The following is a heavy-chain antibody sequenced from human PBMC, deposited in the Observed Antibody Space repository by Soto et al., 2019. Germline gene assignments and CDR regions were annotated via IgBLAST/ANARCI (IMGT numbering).Heavy chain of an antibody. CDR2: IIPIFGTA. V-gene: IGHV1-69*01. Sequence: QVQLVQSGAEVKKPGSSVKVSCKASGGTFSSYAISWVRQAPGQGLEWMGGIIPIFGTANYAQKFQGRVKITADESTSTAYMELSSLRSEDTAVYYCARAMVRGVTSYYYYGMDVWGQGTTVTVSS. J-gene: IGHJ6*02. D-gene: IGHD3-10*01. CDR1: GGTFSSYA. CDR3: ARAMVRGVTSYYYYGMDV.